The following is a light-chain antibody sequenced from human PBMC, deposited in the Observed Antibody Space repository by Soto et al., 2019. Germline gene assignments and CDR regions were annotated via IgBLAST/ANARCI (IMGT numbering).Light chain of an antibody. CDR1: SSNIGAGYD. CDR2: GNS. CDR3: GAWDGSLSGYV. V-gene: IGLV1-40*01. Sequence: QSALTQPPSVSGAPGQRVTISCTGSSSNIGAGYDVHWYQQLPGTAPKLLIYGNSNRPSGVPDRFSGSKSGTSATLGITGLQTGDEADYYCGAWDGSLSGYVFGTGTKVTVL. J-gene: IGLJ1*01.